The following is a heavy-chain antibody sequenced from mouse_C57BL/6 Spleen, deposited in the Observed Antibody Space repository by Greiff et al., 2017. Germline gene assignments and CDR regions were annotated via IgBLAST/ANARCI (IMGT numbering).Heavy chain of an antibody. Sequence: QVQLQQPGTELVKPGASVKLSCKASGYTFTSYWMHWVKQRPGQGLEWIGNINPSNGGTNYNEKFKSKATLTGDKPSSTAYMQLSSLTSEDSAVYYCARSQDRYYYAMDYWGQGTSVTVA. D-gene: IGHD3-3*01. V-gene: IGHV1-53*01. CDR2: INPSNGGT. J-gene: IGHJ4*01. CDR1: GYTFTSYW. CDR3: ARSQDRYYYAMDY.